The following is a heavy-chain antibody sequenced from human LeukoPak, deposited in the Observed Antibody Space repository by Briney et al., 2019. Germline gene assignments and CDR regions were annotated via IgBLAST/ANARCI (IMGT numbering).Heavy chain of an antibody. CDR3: ARTLPSRPTYYDFWSGYPNWFDP. J-gene: IGHJ5*02. CDR2: ISSSGSTI. CDR1: GFTFSSYA. D-gene: IGHD3-3*01. V-gene: IGHV3-48*04. Sequence: GSPRLSCAASGFTFSSYAMSWVRQAPGKGLEWVSYISSSGSTIYYADSVKGRFTISRDNAKNSLYLQMNSLRAEDTAVYYCARTLPSRPTYYDFWSGYPNWFDPWGQGTLVTVSS.